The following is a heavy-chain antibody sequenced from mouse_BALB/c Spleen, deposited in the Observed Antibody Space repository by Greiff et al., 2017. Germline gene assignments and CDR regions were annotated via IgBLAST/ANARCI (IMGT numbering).Heavy chain of an antibody. J-gene: IGHJ4*01. CDR2: IYPGDGDT. CDR1: GYAFSSYW. CDR3: AILVMCVYADYYAMDY. Sequence: VQLQQSGAELVRPGSSVKISCKASGYAFSSYWLNWVQQRPGQGLEWIGQIYPGDGDTNYNGKFKGKATLTADKSSSTSYMQLRSLTSLDSAVYFCAILVMCVYADYYAMDYGVKGISV. D-gene: IGHD2-13*01. V-gene: IGHV1-80*01.